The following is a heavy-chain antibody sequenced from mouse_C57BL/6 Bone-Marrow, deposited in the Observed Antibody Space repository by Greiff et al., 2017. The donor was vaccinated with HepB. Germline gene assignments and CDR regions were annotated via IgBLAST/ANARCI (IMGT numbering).Heavy chain of an antibody. CDR2: INPNNGGT. Sequence: EVQLQQPGPELVKPGASVKMSCKASGYTFTDYNMHWVKQSHGKSLEWIGYINPNNGGTSYNQKFKGKATLTVNKSSSTAYMELRSLTSEDSAVYYCASGLTGYFDYWGQGTTLTVSS. D-gene: IGHD4-1*01. V-gene: IGHV1-22*01. J-gene: IGHJ2*01. CDR3: ASGLTGYFDY. CDR1: GYTFTDYN.